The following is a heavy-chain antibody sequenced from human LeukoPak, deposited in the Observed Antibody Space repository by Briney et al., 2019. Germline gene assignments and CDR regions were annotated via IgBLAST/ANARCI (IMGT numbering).Heavy chain of an antibody. CDR3: ARVVTMVRGVRGWFDP. CDR1: GYTFTGYY. D-gene: IGHD3-10*01. CDR2: INPNSGGT. Sequence: ASVKVSCKASGYTFTGYYMHWVRQAPGQGLEWMGWINPNSGGTNYAQKFQGRVTMTRDTSISTAYMELSRLRSDDTAVYYCARVVTMVRGVRGWFDPWGQGTLVTVSS. V-gene: IGHV1-2*02. J-gene: IGHJ5*02.